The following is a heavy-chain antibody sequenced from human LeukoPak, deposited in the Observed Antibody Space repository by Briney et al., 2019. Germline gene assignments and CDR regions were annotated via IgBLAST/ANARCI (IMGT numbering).Heavy chain of an antibody. D-gene: IGHD1-1*01. CDR2: IYYSGST. Sequence: SETLSLSCTVSGGSISSGGYYWSWIREHPGKGLEWIGYIYYSGSTYYNPSLKSRVTISVDTSKNQFSLKLSSVTAADTAVYYCARDRSYNWKVFAFDIWGQGTMVTVSS. V-gene: IGHV4-31*03. J-gene: IGHJ3*02. CDR3: ARDRSYNWKVFAFDI. CDR1: GGSISSGGYY.